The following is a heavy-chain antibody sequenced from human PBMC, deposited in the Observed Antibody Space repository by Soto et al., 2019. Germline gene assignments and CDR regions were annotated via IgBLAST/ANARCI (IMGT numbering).Heavy chain of an antibody. D-gene: IGHD6-19*01. CDR2: IFYDGSNA. J-gene: IGHJ3*01. CDR3: ARDFRMSVAGRGFDV. CDR1: GFMFSSYG. V-gene: IGHV3-30*12. Sequence: LRLSCAASGFMFSSYGMHWVRLAPGKGLEWVTMIFYDGSNAHYIESVKGRFTISRDNAKNTVFLQMNSLRAEDTAVYYCARDFRMSVAGRGFDVWGQGTMVTVSS.